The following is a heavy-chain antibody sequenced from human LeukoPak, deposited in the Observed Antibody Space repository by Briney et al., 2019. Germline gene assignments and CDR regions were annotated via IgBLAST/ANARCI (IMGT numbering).Heavy chain of an antibody. V-gene: IGHV4-39*01. J-gene: IGHJ4*02. CDR3: ARSRSGWYYFDY. Sequence: SETLSLTCSVSGGSISSSSYCWGWIRQPPGKGLEWIGKIYYSGSTYFNPSLKSRVTISVDTSKNQSSLKLSSVTAADTAVYYCARSRSGWYYFDYWGQGTLVTVSS. D-gene: IGHD6-19*01. CDR2: IYYSGST. CDR1: GGSISSSSYC.